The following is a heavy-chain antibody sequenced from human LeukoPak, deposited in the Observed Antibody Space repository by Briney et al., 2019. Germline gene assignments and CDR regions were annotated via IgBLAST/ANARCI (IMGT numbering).Heavy chain of an antibody. V-gene: IGHV1-18*01. CDR1: GYNFTSYG. CDR2: ISVYNGNT. CDR3: ARVAGKLYYYYMDV. Sequence: GASVKVSCKASGYNFTSYGISWVRQAPGQGLEWMGWISVYNGNTNYAQKLQGRVTMTTDTSTSTAYMELRSLRSDDTAVYYCARVAGKLYYYYMDVWGKGTTVTVSS. D-gene: IGHD6-19*01. J-gene: IGHJ6*03.